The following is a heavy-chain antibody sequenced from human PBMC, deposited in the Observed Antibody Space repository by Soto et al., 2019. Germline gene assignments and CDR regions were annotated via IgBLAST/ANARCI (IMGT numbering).Heavy chain of an antibody. D-gene: IGHD6-6*01. Sequence: ASVKVSCKASGYTFTGYYMHWVRQAPGQGLEWMGWINPNSGGTNYAQKFQGWVTMTRDTSISTAYMELSRLRSDDTAVYYCAREPYSSSFLHYYYGMDVWGQGTTVTVSS. CDR3: AREPYSSSFLHYYYGMDV. CDR1: GYTFTGYY. V-gene: IGHV1-2*04. J-gene: IGHJ6*02. CDR2: INPNSGGT.